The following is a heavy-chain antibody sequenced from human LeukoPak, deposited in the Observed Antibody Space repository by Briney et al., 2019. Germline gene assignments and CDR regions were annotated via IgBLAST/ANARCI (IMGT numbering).Heavy chain of an antibody. D-gene: IGHD6-19*01. CDR1: GFTFSSYG. CDR3: AKDLRAVADFRSFDY. Sequence: QTGGSLRLSCAASGFTFSSYGMHWVRQAPGKGLEWVAVISYDGSNKYYADSVKGRFTISRDNSKNTLYLQMNSLRAEDTAAYYCAKDLRAVADFRSFDYWGQGTLVTVSS. J-gene: IGHJ4*02. CDR2: ISYDGSNK. V-gene: IGHV3-30*18.